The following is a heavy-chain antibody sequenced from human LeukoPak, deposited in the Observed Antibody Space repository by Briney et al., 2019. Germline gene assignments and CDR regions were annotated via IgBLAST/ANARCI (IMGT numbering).Heavy chain of an antibody. D-gene: IGHD6-6*01. V-gene: IGHV3-21*04. CDR2: FTSRSGSI. CDR3: GKDLSYSSSPHYFDY. CDR1: GFSFSSYS. Sequence: PGGSLRLSCTASGFSFSSYSMTWVRQAPGKGLEWVSSFTSRSGSIYYADSVKGRFTISRDNSKNTLYLQMNSLRAEDSAVYYCGKDLSYSSSPHYFDYWGQGTLVTVSS. J-gene: IGHJ4*02.